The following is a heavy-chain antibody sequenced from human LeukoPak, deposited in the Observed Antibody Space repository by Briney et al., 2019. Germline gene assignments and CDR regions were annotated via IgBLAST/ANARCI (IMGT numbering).Heavy chain of an antibody. J-gene: IGHJ4*02. D-gene: IGHD3-10*01. CDR1: GFTFSDHY. Sequence: PGGSLRLSCAASGFTFSDHYMYWVRQAPGKGLEWVGRTRNKANSYTTEYAASVKGRFTISRDDSKNSLYLQMNSLKTEDTAVYYCARVSWYYYGSGSYSDYWGQGTLVTVSS. CDR3: ARVSWYYYGSGSYSDY. V-gene: IGHV3-72*01. CDR2: TRNKANSYTT.